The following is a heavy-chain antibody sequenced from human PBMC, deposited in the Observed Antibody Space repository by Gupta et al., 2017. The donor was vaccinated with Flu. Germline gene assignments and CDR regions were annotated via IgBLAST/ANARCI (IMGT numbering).Heavy chain of an antibody. D-gene: IGHD3-10*01. Sequence: QVQLVESGGGVVQPGRSLRLSCAASGFTFSSYGMHWVRQAPGKGLEWVAVISYDGSNKYDADSVKGRFTISRDNSKNTLYLQMNSLRAEDTAVYYCAKDSERITMVRGVITHAEYFQHWGQGTLVTVSS. CDR1: GFTFSSYG. CDR2: ISYDGSNK. CDR3: AKDSERITMVRGVITHAEYFQH. V-gene: IGHV3-30*18. J-gene: IGHJ1*01.